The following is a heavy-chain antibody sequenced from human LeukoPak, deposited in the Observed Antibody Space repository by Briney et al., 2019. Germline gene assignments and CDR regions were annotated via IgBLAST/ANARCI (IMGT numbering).Heavy chain of an antibody. CDR1: GFTFSGSD. CDR3: TRRETMVRGVIDDY. CDR2: IRSKANSYAT. J-gene: IGHJ4*02. Sequence: GGSLKLSRAASGFTFSGSDMHWVRQASGKGLEWVGHIRSKANSYATAYAASVKGRFTISRDDSKNTAYLQMNSLKTEDTAVYYCTRRETMVRGVIDDYWGQGTLVTVSS. V-gene: IGHV3-73*01. D-gene: IGHD3-10*01.